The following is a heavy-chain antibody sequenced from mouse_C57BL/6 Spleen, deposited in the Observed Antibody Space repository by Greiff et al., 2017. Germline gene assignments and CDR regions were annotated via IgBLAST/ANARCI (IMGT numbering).Heavy chain of an antibody. V-gene: IGHV1-69*01. CDR2: IDPSDSYT. CDR1: GYTFTSYW. J-gene: IGHJ2*01. Sequence: QVQLQQPGAELVMPGASVKLSCKASGYTFTSYWMHWVKQRPGQGLEWIGEIDPSDSYTNYNQKFKGKSTVTVDKSSSTAYMQLSSLTSEDSAVYYCARWLLRGIDYWGQGTTLTVSS. CDR3: ARWLLRGIDY. D-gene: IGHD2-3*01.